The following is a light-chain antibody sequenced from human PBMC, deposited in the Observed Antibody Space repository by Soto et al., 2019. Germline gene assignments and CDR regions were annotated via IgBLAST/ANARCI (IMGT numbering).Light chain of an antibody. CDR1: SSDIGGYNY. Sequence: QSALTQPASVSGSPGQSITISCTGTSSDIGGYNYVSWYQQHPGKAPQLMIYDVSNRPLGLSNRYSGSKSGNTASLTISRIKAADEAGYYCSSYTTISTVIFGGEIKVTVL. V-gene: IGLV2-14*03. CDR2: DVS. CDR3: SSYTTISTVI. J-gene: IGLJ2*01.